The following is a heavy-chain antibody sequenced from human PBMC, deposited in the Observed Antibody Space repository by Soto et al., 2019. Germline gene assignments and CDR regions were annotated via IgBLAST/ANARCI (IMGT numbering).Heavy chain of an antibody. CDR3: ARSPRSSPYFDY. J-gene: IGHJ4*02. D-gene: IGHD6-13*01. CDR2: IYPGDHET. Sequence: PXDSLTISGQCSGYTFSNVWIGLVRQLPGKGLEWMGIIYPGDHETRYSPSFHGKVTISADKSIDTAYLQWNSLEASDTAFYFCARSPRSSPYFDYWGQGALVTVSS. CDR1: GYTFSNVW. V-gene: IGHV5-51*01.